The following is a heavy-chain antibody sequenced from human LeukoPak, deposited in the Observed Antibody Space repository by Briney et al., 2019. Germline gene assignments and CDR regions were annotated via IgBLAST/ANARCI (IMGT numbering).Heavy chain of an antibody. CDR1: GFTFSSYA. D-gene: IGHD3-10*01. CDR3: ASGGSGSYYDYYYGMDV. CDR2: ISYDGSNK. V-gene: IGHV3-30*14. Sequence: GGSLRLSCAASGFTFSSYAMHWVRQAPGKGLEWVAVISYDGSNKYYADSVKGRFTISRDNSKNTLYLQMNSLRAEDTAVYYCASGGSGSYYDYYYGMDVWGQGTTVTVSS. J-gene: IGHJ6*02.